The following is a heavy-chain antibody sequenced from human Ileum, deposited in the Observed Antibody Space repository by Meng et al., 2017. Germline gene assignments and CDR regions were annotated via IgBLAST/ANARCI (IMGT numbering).Heavy chain of an antibody. CDR2: IYLAGSS. CDR1: CGSRRGRLD. CDR3: VRHGGKYFDS. D-gene: IGHD2-15*01. V-gene: IGHV4-4*02. J-gene: IGHJ4*02. Sequence: QVQGVESGPGLVEVLGTLSLSCTVSCGSRRGRLDWSWVRQSPGKGLEWIGQIYLAGSSNYNPSLESRVTISVDKSKNQFSLRLTSVTAADTAICYCVRHGGKYFDSWGQGTLVTVSS.